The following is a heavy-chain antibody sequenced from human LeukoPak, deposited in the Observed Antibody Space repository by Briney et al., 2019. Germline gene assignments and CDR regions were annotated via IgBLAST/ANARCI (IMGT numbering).Heavy chain of an antibody. V-gene: IGHV3-53*01. J-gene: IGHJ4*02. CDR1: GFTVSSNY. D-gene: IGHD3-16*01. CDR3: ATEAPMITFGGVILYHFDY. Sequence: PGGSLRLSCAASGFTVSSNYMSWVRQAPGKGLEWVSVIYSGGSTYYADSVKGRFTISRDNSKNTLYLQMNSLRAEDTAVYYCATEAPMITFGGVILYHFDYWGQGTLVTVSS. CDR2: IYSGGST.